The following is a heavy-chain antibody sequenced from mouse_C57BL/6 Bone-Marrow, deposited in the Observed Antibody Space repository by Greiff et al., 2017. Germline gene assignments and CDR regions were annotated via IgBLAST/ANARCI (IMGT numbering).Heavy chain of an antibody. CDR1: GYAFSSYW. CDR2: IYPGDGDT. D-gene: IGHD1-1*01. Sequence: VQLQQSGAELVKPGASVKISCKASGYAFSSYWMNWVKQRPGKGLEWIGQIYPGDGDTNYNGKFKGKATLTADKSSSTAYMQLSSLTSEDSAVYFCARSRYYGSSAMDYWGQGTSVTVSS. V-gene: IGHV1-80*01. CDR3: ARSRYYGSSAMDY. J-gene: IGHJ4*01.